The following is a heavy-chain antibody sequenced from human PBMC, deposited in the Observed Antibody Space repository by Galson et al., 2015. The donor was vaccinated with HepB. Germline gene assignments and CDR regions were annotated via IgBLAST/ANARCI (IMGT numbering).Heavy chain of an antibody. CDR2: IWYDGSNK. V-gene: IGHV3-33*01. Sequence: SLRLSCAASGFTFSSYGMHWVRQAPGKGLEWMAVIWYDGSNKYYADYVKGRFTISRDNSKNTLYLQMNSLRAEDTAVYYCARAERADYYYYYYMDVWGKGTTVTVSS. CDR3: ARAERADYYYYYYMDV. D-gene: IGHD1-1*01. J-gene: IGHJ6*03. CDR1: GFTFSSYG.